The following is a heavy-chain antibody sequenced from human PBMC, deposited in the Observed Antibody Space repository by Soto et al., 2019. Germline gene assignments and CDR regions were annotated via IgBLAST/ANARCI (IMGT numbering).Heavy chain of an antibody. V-gene: IGHV3-23*01. J-gene: IGHJ4*02. D-gene: IGHD5-18*01. Sequence: EVQLLESGGGLVQPGGSLRLSCAASGFTFSSYAMSWVRQAPGKGLEWVSAISGSGGSTYYADSVKGRFTISRDNSKNTLYLQMNSLRAEDTAVYYCAPKGAAMVTPFDYWGQGTLVTVSS. CDR1: GFTFSSYA. CDR3: APKGAAMVTPFDY. CDR2: ISGSGGST.